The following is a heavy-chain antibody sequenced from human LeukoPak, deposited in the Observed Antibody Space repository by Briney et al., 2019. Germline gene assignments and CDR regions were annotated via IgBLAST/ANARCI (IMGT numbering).Heavy chain of an antibody. CDR2: INHSGST. D-gene: IGHD3-22*01. CDR3: ARVPRRYYHDSSGHTGPDY. J-gene: IGHJ4*02. V-gene: IGHV4-34*01. Sequence: PSETLSLTCAVYGGSFSGYCWSWIRQPPGKGLEWIGEINHSGSTNYNPSLKSRVTISVDTSKNQFSLKLSSVTAADTAVYYCARVPRRYYHDSSGHTGPDYWGQGTLVTVSS. CDR1: GGSFSGYC.